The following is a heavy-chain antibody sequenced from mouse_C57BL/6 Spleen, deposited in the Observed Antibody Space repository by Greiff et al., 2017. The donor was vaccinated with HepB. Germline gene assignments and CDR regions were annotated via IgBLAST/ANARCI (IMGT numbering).Heavy chain of an antibody. J-gene: IGHJ3*01. D-gene: IGHD2-4*01. CDR1: GYTFTSYW. CDR2: IDPSDGYT. CDR3: ARRDDYDGRTWFAY. Sequence: QVQLQQPGAELVKPGASVKLSCKASGYTFTSYWMQWVKQRPGQGLEWIGEIDPSDGYTNYNQKFKGKATLTVDTSSSTAYMQLSSLTSEDSAVYYCARRDDYDGRTWFAYWGQGTLVTVSS. V-gene: IGHV1-50*01.